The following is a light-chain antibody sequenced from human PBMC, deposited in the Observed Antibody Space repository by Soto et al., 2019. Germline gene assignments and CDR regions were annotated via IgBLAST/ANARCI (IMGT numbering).Light chain of an antibody. CDR2: EVS. J-gene: IGLJ1*01. CDR1: SSDVGGYNY. Sequence: QSALTQPASVSGSPGQSITISCTGTSSDVGGYNYVSWYQQHPGKAPKLMIYEVSNRPSGVSNRFSGSKSGNTASLTISGLQAEDEADYYCSSYTSSSTLVFGTGTKVIV. CDR3: SSYTSSSTLV. V-gene: IGLV2-14*01.